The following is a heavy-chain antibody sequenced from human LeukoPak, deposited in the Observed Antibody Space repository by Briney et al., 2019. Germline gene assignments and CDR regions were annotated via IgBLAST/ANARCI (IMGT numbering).Heavy chain of an antibody. CDR1: GGSISNTNW. J-gene: IGHJ5*02. CDR2: IYHSGST. V-gene: IGHV4/OR15-8*01. Sequence: SETLSLTCGVSGGSISNTNWWTWVRQPPGKGLEWIGEIYHSGSTNYNPSLKSRVTISVDKSKNQFSLKLSSATAADTAVYYCARTSRINMVLDPWGQGTLVTVSS. CDR3: ARTSRINMVLDP. D-gene: IGHD3-10*01.